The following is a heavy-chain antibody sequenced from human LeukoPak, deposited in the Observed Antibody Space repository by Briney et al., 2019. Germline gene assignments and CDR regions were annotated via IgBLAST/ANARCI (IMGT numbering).Heavy chain of an antibody. CDR2: IYYSGST. Sequence: PSETLSLTCTVSGGSISSGDYYWSWIRQPPGKGLEWIGYIYYSGSTYYNPFLKSRVTISVDTSKNQFSLKLSSVTAADTAVYYCASWTTVSLNFDYWGQGTLVTVSS. V-gene: IGHV4-30-4*08. CDR1: GGSISSGDYY. D-gene: IGHD4-11*01. J-gene: IGHJ4*02. CDR3: ASWTTVSLNFDY.